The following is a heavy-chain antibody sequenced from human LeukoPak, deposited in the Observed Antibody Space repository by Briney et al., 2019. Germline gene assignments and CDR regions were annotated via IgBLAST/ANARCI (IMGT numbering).Heavy chain of an antibody. CDR3: AREAQLGLWFGVD. J-gene: IGHJ4*02. Sequence: QSGGSLRLSCAASGFTVSSNYMSWVRQAPGKGLEWVSVIYSGGSTYYADSVKGRFTISRDNSKNTLYLQMNSLRAEDTAVYYCAREAQLGLWFGVDWGQGTLVTVSS. CDR1: GFTVSSNY. V-gene: IGHV3-66*01. CDR2: IYSGGST. D-gene: IGHD3-10*01.